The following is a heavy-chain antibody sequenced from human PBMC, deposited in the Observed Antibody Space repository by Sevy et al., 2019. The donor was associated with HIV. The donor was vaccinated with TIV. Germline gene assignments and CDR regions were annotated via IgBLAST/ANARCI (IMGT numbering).Heavy chain of an antibody. CDR2: ISSSSSYI. D-gene: IGHD3-22*01. J-gene: IGHJ3*02. CDR1: GFTFSSYS. CDR3: ARDPSDSSGYYYSGAFDI. Sequence: GGSLRLSCAASGFTFSSYSMNWVRQAPGKGLEWVSSISSSSSYIYYADSVKGRFTIPRDNAKNSLYLQMNSLRAEDTAVYYCARDPSDSSGYYYSGAFDIWGQGTVVTVSS. V-gene: IGHV3-21*01.